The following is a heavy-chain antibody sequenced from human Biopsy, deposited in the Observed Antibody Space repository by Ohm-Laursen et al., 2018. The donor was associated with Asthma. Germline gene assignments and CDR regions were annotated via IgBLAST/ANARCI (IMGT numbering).Heavy chain of an antibody. CDR1: RDIFSSYG. D-gene: IGHD3-22*01. CDR2: IIPISLTP. J-gene: IGHJ3*01. V-gene: IGHV1-69*01. Sequence: GSSAKVSCKGSRDIFSSYGFSWVRQAPGQGLEWMGGIIPISLTPSYARRFRGRVTISADEYTRTAYMELSSLRSEDTAVYYCARDPSYFDPSVEGWHLWGQGTMVTVSS. CDR3: ARDPSYFDPSVEGWHL.